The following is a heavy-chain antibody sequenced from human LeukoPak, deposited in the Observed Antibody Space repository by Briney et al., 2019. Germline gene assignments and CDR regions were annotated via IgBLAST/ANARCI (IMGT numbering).Heavy chain of an antibody. CDR3: ARETRLHSGSYSNDAFDI. CDR1: GGSISSYY. CDR2: ISYSGST. Sequence: SETLSLTCTVSGGSISSYYWSWIRQPPGKGLEWSGYISYSGSTDYNPSLKSRVTISLDTSNNQYSLRLSSVTAADTAVYYCARETRLHSGSYSNDAFDIWGQGTMVTVSS. V-gene: IGHV4-59*01. J-gene: IGHJ3*02. D-gene: IGHD1-26*01.